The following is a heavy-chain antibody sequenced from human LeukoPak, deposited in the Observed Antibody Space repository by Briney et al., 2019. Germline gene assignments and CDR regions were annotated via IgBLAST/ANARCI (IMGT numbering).Heavy chain of an antibody. D-gene: IGHD3-16*02. CDR1: GGSISSYY. J-gene: IGHJ4*02. CDR3: ARASYAGPFDY. CDR2: IYYSGST. V-gene: IGHV4-59*01. Sequence: SETLSPTCTVSGGSISSYYWSWIRQPPGKGLEWIGYIYYSGSTNYNPSLKSRVTISVDTSKNQFSLKLSSVTAADTAVYYCARASYAGPFDYWGQGTLVTVSS.